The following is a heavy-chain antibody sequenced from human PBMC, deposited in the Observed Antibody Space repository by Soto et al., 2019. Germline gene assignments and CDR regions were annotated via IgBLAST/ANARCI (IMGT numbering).Heavy chain of an antibody. CDR2: IHNSGTS. J-gene: IGHJ5*01. D-gene: IGHD3-22*01. CDR1: GDTSTIYY. CDR3: ARDFYDSVGYTWFDS. V-gene: IGHV4-59*01. Sequence: PSETLTLTCTVSGDTSTIYYWCWIRQAPGKGLEWIGHIHNSGTSTHNPSLNGRVTISIDMSKKQFSLKLTSLTSADTALYYCARDFYDSVGYTWFDSWSQGTLVTVSS.